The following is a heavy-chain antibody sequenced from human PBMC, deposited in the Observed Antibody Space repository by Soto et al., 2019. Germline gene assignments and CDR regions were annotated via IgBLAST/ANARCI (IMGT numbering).Heavy chain of an antibody. D-gene: IGHD1-1*01. CDR1: GFTFSSYS. J-gene: IGHJ4*02. V-gene: IGHV3-30*18. CDR3: AKDRKLQY. CDR2: ISYDGSNK. Sequence: QVQLVESGGGVVQAGRSLRLSCAASGFTFSSYSMHWVRQAPGKGLEWVAVISYDGSNKYYADSVKGRFTISRDNSKNTLYLQMNSLRAEDTAVYYCAKDRKLQYWGQGTLVTVSS.